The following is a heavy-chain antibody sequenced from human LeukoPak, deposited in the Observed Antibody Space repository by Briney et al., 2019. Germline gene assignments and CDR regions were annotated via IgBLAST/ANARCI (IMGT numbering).Heavy chain of an antibody. CDR2: FDPEDGET. D-gene: IGHD2-2*03. Sequence: ASVKVSCKVSGYTLTELSMHWVRQAPGKGLEWMGGFDPEDGETIYAQKFQGRVTMTEDTSTDTAYMELSSLRSEDTAVYCCATALDIVVVPAAQGAFDIWGQGTMVTVSS. V-gene: IGHV1-24*01. CDR3: ATALDIVVVPAAQGAFDI. J-gene: IGHJ3*02. CDR1: GYTLTELS.